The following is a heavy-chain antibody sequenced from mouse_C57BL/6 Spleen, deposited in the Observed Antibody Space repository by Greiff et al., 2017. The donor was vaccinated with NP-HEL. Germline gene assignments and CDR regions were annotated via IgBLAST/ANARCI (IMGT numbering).Heavy chain of an antibody. D-gene: IGHD1-1*01. J-gene: IGHJ4*01. CDR3: ARRSNYYGSSHYAMDY. CDR2: ISSGSSTI. CDR1: GFTFSDYG. Sequence: EVKVVESGGGLVKPGGSLKLSCAASGFTFSDYGMHWVRQAPEKGLEWVAYISSGSSTIYYADTVKGRFTISRDNAKNTLFLQMTSLRSEDTAMYYCARRSNYYGSSHYAMDYWGQGTSVTVSS. V-gene: IGHV5-17*01.